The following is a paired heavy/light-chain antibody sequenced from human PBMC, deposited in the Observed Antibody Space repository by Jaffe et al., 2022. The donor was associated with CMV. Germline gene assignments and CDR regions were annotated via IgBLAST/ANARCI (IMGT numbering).Heavy chain of an antibody. Sequence: QLQLQESGPGLVKPSETLSLTCTVSGDSISSSNYYWGWIRQPPGKGLEWIGSIHYSGSTHYNSSLKGRAVISVDTSKNQFSLRLTSVTAADTAVYYCARPDSGTYLGAAFDFWGQGTKVTASS. D-gene: IGHD1-26*01. CDR1: GDSISSSNYY. CDR2: IHYSGST. J-gene: IGHJ3*01. CDR3: ARPDSGTYLGAAFDF. V-gene: IGHV4-39*01.
Light chain of an antibody. V-gene: IGLV2-11*01. CDR1: SSDVGNYNY. CDR3: CSYAGSYTPYV. CDR2: EVS. J-gene: IGLJ1*01. Sequence: QSALTQPRSVSGSPGQSVTISCTGTSSDVGNYNYVSWYRQHPGGAPKLMIYEVSKRPSGVPDRFSGSKSGNTASLTISGLQAEDEADYSCCSYAGSYTPYVFGTGTKVTVL.